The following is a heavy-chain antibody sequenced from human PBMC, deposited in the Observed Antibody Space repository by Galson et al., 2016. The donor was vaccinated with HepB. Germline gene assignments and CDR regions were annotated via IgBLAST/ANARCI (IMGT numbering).Heavy chain of an antibody. D-gene: IGHD2-2*01. CDR2: INPSGGST. Sequence: SVKVSCKASGHTFTSYYIHWVRQAPGQGLEWMGIINPSGGSTSYAQKFQGRIAMTRDTSTSTVYMELSSLRSEDSAVYYCAREGSVTSFFDSWGQGAVVTVSS. J-gene: IGHJ4*02. CDR1: GHTFTSYY. V-gene: IGHV1-46*01. CDR3: AREGSVTSFFDS.